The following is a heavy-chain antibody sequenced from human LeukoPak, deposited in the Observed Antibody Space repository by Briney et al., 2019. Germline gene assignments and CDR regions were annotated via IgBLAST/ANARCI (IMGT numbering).Heavy chain of an antibody. CDR1: GYTFTNYG. Sequence: ASVKLSCKASGYTFTNYGISWVRQAPGQGLEWMGWISTYNDITKYVQKLQDRVTMTTDTSTSTAYMELRSLRSDDTAVYYCARDAGSYCSSTICFDYWGQGTLVTVSS. D-gene: IGHD2-2*01. CDR3: ARDAGSYCSSTICFDY. V-gene: IGHV1-18*04. J-gene: IGHJ4*02. CDR2: ISTYNDIT.